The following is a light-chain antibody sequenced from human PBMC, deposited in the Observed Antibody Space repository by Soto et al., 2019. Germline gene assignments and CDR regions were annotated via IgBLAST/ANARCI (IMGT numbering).Light chain of an antibody. CDR1: SSNIGSKY. Sequence: QSVLTQPPSASRTPGQRVTISCSGSSSNIGSKYVYWYQQLPGTAPKLLIYRNNQRPSGVPDRFSGSKSGTSASLAISGLRSEDEADYYCAAWDDSLSGVFGGGTQLTVL. V-gene: IGLV1-47*01. CDR2: RNN. CDR3: AAWDDSLSGV. J-gene: IGLJ3*02.